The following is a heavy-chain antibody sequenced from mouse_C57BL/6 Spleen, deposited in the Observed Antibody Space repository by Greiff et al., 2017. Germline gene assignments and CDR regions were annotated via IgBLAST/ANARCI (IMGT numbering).Heavy chain of an antibody. CDR2: INPSSGYT. J-gene: IGHJ4*01. CDR3: ATKPTLDAMDY. V-gene: IGHV1-4*01. CDR1: GYTFTSYT. Sequence: VQRVESGAELARPGASVKMSCKASGYTFTSYTMHWVKQRPGQGLEWIGYINPSSGYTKYNQKFKDKATLTADKSSSTAYMQLSSLTSEDSAVYYCATKPTLDAMDYWGQGTSVTVSS. D-gene: IGHD2-10*01.